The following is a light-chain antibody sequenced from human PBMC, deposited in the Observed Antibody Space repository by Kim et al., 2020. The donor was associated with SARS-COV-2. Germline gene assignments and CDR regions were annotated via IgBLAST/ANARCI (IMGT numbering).Light chain of an antibody. V-gene: IGLV3-1*01. CDR2: QDS. J-gene: IGLJ3*02. Sequence: SYELTQPPSVSVSPGQPASIPCSGDKLGDKYACWYQQRPGQSPVLVIYQDSKRPSGIPERFSGPNSGNPATLTISGTQAMDEADYYCQAWDSSTAWVFGG. CDR3: QAWDSSTAWV. CDR1: KLGDKY.